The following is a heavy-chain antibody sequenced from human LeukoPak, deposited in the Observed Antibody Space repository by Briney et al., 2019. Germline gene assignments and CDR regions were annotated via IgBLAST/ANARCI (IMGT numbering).Heavy chain of an antibody. J-gene: IGHJ5*01. V-gene: IGHV4-59*13. CDR1: GGSFSNYY. CDR3: AGGLNWFDY. D-gene: IGHD3-16*01. CDR2: ISYSGST. Sequence: SETLSLTCTVSGGSFSNYYCNWIRQPPGKGLEWIGYISYSGSTNYNPSLKSRVTISVDTSKHQFSPKLSSMTAADTAVYYCAGGLNWFDYWGQGTLVTVSS.